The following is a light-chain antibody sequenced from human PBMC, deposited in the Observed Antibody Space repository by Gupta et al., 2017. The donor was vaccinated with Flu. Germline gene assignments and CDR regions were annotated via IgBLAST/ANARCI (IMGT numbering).Light chain of an antibody. Sequence: EIVLTQSPGTLSLSPGERATLSCRASQSVSSSYLAWYQQKPGQAPRPLIYGASSRATGLPDRFSGSGSGTDFTLTISRLEPEDFAVYYCQQYGSSPRLTFGGGTKVEIK. CDR2: GAS. V-gene: IGKV3-20*01. CDR3: QQYGSSPRLT. CDR1: QSVSSSY. J-gene: IGKJ4*01.